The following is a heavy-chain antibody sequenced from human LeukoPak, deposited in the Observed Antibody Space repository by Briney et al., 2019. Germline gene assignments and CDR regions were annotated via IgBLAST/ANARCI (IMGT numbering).Heavy chain of an antibody. J-gene: IGHJ4*02. V-gene: IGHV1-2*02. CDR3: ARAVAGTPLFDY. D-gene: IGHD6-19*01. CDR2: INPNSGGT. CDR1: GYIFTGYY. Sequence: ASVKVSCKASGYIFTGYYMHWVRQAPGHWLEWMGWINPNSGGTNYAQKFQGRVTMTRDTSISTAYMELSRLRSDDTAVYYCARAVAGTPLFDYWGQGTLVTVSS.